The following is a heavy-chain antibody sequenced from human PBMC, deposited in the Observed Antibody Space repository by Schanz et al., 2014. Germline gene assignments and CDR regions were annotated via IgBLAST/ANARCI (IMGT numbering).Heavy chain of an antibody. V-gene: IGHV3-23*01. CDR2: ISGGGGTT. CDR3: LAPDYDMDV. Sequence: EVHLLESGGGLVPPGGSLRLSCAASGFNFSDYAMCWVRQAPGKGLEWVSAISGGGGTTYYTDSVKGRFTISRDNSKSTLYLQMNSLRPEDTAVYYCLAPDYDMDVWGQGTTVTVSS. J-gene: IGHJ6*02. CDR1: GFNFSDYA.